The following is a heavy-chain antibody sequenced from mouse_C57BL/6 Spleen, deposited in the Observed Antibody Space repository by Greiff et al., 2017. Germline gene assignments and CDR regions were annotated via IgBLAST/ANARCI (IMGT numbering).Heavy chain of an antibody. D-gene: IGHD1-1*01. CDR3: TRSSYYYGSSYDYYAMDY. CDR2: ISSGGDYI. Sequence: EVHLVESGEGLVKPGGSLKLSCAASGFTFSSYAMSWVRQTPEKRLEWVAYISSGGDYIYYADTVKGRFTISRDNARNTLYLQMSSLKSEDTAMYYCTRSSYYYGSSYDYYAMDYWGQGTSVTVSS. V-gene: IGHV5-9-1*02. J-gene: IGHJ4*01. CDR1: GFTFSSYA.